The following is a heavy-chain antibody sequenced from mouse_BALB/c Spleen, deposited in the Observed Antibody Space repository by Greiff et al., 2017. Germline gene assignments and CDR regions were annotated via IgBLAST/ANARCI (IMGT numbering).Heavy chain of an antibody. Sequence: EVMLVESGGGLVKPGGSLKLSCAASGFTFSSYAMSWVRQTPEKRLEWVASISSGGSTYYPDSVKGRFTISRDNARNILYLQMRSLRSEDTAMYYCARGGYYGNYVLYWYFDVWGAGTTVTVSS. J-gene: IGHJ1*01. D-gene: IGHD2-1*01. CDR2: ISSGGST. V-gene: IGHV5-6-5*01. CDR1: GFTFSSYA. CDR3: ARGGYYGNYVLYWYFDV.